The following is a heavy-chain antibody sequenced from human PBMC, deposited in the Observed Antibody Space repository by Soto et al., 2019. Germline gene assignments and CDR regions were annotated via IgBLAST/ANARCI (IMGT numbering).Heavy chain of an antibody. D-gene: IGHD3-22*01. CDR3: ARDEYYHDSSGYRAEYFQH. J-gene: IGHJ1*01. CDR2: IYYSGST. Sequence: SETLSLTCTVSGGSISSGGYYWSWIRQHPGKGLEWIGYIYYSGSTYYNPSLKSRVTISVDTSKNQFSLKLSSVTAADTAVYYCARDEYYHDSSGYRAEYFQHWGQGTLVTVS. V-gene: IGHV4-31*03. CDR1: GGSISSGGYY.